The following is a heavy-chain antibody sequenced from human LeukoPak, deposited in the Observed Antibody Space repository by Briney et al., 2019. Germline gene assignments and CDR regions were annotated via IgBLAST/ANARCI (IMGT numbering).Heavy chain of an antibody. D-gene: IGHD2-8*01. J-gene: IGHJ4*02. CDR2: ISDSGGST. V-gene: IGHV3-23*01. CDR1: GFTFSRYA. Sequence: GGSLRLSCAASGFTFSRYAMSWVRQAPGKGLEWVSAISDSGGSTYDADSVKGRFTISRDNSKNTLYLQMNSLRAEDTAVYYCAKDTSIGRYCTNGVCSPFDYWGQGTLVTVSS. CDR3: AKDTSIGRYCTNGVCSPFDY.